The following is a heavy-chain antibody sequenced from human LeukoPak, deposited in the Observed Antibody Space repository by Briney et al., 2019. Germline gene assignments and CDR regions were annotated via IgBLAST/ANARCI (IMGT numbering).Heavy chain of an antibody. J-gene: IGHJ4*02. CDR1: GFSFGSYA. Sequence: GGSLRLSCAASGFSFGSYAMSWVRQAPGKGLEWVSAISGRGGSTYYADSVKGRFTISRDNSKNTLYLQMNSLRAEDTAVYYCARDHAEYYFDYWGQGTLVTVSS. V-gene: IGHV3-23*01. CDR2: ISGRGGST. CDR3: ARDHAEYYFDY.